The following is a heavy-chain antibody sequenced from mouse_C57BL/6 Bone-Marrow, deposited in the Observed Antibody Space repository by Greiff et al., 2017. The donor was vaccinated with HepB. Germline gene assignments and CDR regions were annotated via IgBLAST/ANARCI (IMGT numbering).Heavy chain of an antibody. CDR1: GYSITSGYD. CDR2: ISYSGST. D-gene: IGHD2-4*01. Sequence: DVQLQESGPGMVKPSQSLSLTCTVTGYSITSGYDWHWIRHFPGNKLEWMGYISYSGSTNYNPSLKSRISITHDTSKNHFFLKLNSVTTEDTATYYCARGDYDDDYYAMDYWGQGTSVTVSS. J-gene: IGHJ4*01. V-gene: IGHV3-1*01. CDR3: ARGDYDDDYYAMDY.